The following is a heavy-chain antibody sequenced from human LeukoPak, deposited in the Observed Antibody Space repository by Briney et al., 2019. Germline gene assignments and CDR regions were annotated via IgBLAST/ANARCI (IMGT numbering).Heavy chain of an antibody. J-gene: IGHJ6*02. V-gene: IGHV3-21*01. D-gene: IGHD6-13*01. CDR2: ISSDSNYI. CDR3: ARAGIAAAGTSYYGMDV. Sequence: GGSLRLSCAASGFTFSSYSMNWVRQAPGKGLEWVSSISSDSNYIFYADSVQGRFTISRDNAENSLFLQMNSLRAEDTAVYYCARAGIAAAGTSYYGMDVWGQGTTVTVSS. CDR1: GFTFSSYS.